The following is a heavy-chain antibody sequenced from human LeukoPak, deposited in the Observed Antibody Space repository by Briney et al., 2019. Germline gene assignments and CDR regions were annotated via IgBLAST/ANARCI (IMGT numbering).Heavy chain of an antibody. V-gene: IGHV3-23*01. CDR1: GFIFSSYA. CDR2: ISGSGGST. D-gene: IGHD2-8*01. Sequence: PGGSLTLSCAASGFIFSSYAMSWVRQPPGKGLEWVSTISGSGGSTYYADSVKGRSTISRDNSKNTVYLQMNSLRAEDTAVYYCAKDRSCIQDVCHGDFDYWGQGTLVTVSS. J-gene: IGHJ4*02. CDR3: AKDRSCIQDVCHGDFDY.